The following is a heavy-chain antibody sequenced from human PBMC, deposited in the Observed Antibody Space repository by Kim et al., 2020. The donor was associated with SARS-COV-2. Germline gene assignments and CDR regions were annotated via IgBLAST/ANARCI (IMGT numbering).Heavy chain of an antibody. J-gene: IGHJ4*02. CDR3: ARGGMATPDY. CDR2: SEK. V-gene: IGHV3-7*04. Sequence: SEKNYVDSVKGRITISRDNAKESLYLQMNSLRAEDTAVYYCARGGMATPDYWGQGIRVIVSS. D-gene: IGHD3-16*01.